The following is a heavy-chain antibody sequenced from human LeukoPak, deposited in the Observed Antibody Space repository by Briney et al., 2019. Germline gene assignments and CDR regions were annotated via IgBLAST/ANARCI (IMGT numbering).Heavy chain of an antibody. Sequence: PGGSLRLSCAASGFTFSTYGMHWVRQAPGKGLEWVALMLYDGSNEYYAASVKGRFTISRDNSKNTLYLQMNSLRAEDTAVYYCARRSYYYDSSGVGYWGQGTLVTVSS. V-gene: IGHV3-33*01. CDR3: ARRSYYYDSSGVGY. CDR2: MLYDGSNE. J-gene: IGHJ4*02. D-gene: IGHD3-22*01. CDR1: GFTFSTYG.